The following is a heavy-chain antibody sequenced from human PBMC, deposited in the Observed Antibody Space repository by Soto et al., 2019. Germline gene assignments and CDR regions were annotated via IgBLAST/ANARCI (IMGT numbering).Heavy chain of an antibody. CDR3: ARDPPPMDV. Sequence: QVQLVQSGAEVKKPGASVKVSCKASGYTFTSYGISWVRQAPGQGLEWMGWISAYNANTNYARKLQGRVTITTYTSTSTAYMGLRRLRSEDTAVYFCARDPPPMDVWGQGTTVTVSS. CDR2: ISAYNANT. J-gene: IGHJ6*02. CDR1: GYTFTSYG. V-gene: IGHV1-18*01.